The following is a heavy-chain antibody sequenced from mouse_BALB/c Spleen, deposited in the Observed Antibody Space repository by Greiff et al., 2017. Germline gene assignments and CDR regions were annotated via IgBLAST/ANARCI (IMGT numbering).Heavy chain of an antibody. Sequence: VQLKESGAELVKPGASVKLSCTASGFNIKDTYMHWVKQRPEQGLEWIGRIDPANGNTKYDPKFQGKATITADTSSNTAYLQLSSLTSEDTAVYYSFSHFDYWGQGTTLTVSS. CDR2: IDPANGNT. J-gene: IGHJ2*01. CDR3: FSHFDY. V-gene: IGHV14-3*02. CDR1: GFNIKDTY.